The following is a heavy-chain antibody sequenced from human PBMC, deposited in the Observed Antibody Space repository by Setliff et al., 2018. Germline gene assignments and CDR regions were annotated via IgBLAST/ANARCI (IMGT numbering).Heavy chain of an antibody. Sequence: SETLSLTCAVYGGSFSGYYWSWIRQPPGKGLEWIGEINHGGSTNYNPSLKSRVTISVDTSKNQFSLKLSSVTAADTAVYYCANLQPGYCGGDTCPLIDYWGQGTLVTVSS. CDR2: INHGGST. CDR1: GGSFSGYY. J-gene: IGHJ4*02. V-gene: IGHV4-34*01. D-gene: IGHD2-21*01. CDR3: ANLQPGYCGGDTCPLIDY.